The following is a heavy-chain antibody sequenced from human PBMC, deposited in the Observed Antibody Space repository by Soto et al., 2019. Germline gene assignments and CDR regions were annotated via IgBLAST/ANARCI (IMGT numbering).Heavy chain of an antibody. J-gene: IGHJ6*02. CDR1: GYTFTSYG. CDR2: ISAYNGNT. CDR3: ARGRAYCSSTSCPGPTYYYYGMDV. D-gene: IGHD2-2*01. V-gene: IGHV1-18*01. Sequence: ASVKVSCKASGYTFTSYGISWVRQAPGQGLEWMGWISAYNGNTNYAQKLQGRVTMTTDTSTSTAYMELRSLRSDDTAVYYCARGRAYCSSTSCPGPTYYYYGMDVRGQGTTVTVSS.